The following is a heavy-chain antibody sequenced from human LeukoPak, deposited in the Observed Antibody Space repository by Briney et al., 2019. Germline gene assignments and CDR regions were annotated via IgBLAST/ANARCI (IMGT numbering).Heavy chain of an antibody. J-gene: IGHJ4*02. V-gene: IGHV4-39*07. CDR3: ARGRIAAWYYFDY. CDR2: INHSGST. D-gene: IGHD6-6*01. Sequence: SETLSLTCTVSGGSISSSSYYWGWIRQPPGKGLEWIGEINHSGSTNYNPSLKSRVTISVDTSRNQFSLKLSSVTAADTAVYYCARGRIAAWYYFDYWGQGTLVTVSS. CDR1: GGSISSSSYY.